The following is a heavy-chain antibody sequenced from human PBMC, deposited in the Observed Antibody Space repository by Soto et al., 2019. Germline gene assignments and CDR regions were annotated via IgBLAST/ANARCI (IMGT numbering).Heavy chain of an antibody. CDR2: IGVSSSYI. Sequence: EVQLVESGGGLVKPGWSLRLSCAASGFTFSSYTMNWIRQAPGKGLEWVSSIGVSSSYIYYADSVTGRVTISRDNAENSLYLPMNSLRAEDTAVYYCASGGRSLGMDVWGHGTTVTVSS. CDR3: ASGGRSLGMDV. D-gene: IGHD3-16*01. V-gene: IGHV3-21*01. CDR1: GFTFSSYT. J-gene: IGHJ6*02.